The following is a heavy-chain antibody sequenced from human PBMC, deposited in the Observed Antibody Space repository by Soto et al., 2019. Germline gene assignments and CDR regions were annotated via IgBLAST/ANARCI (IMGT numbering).Heavy chain of an antibody. CDR1: GFTVRSYV. D-gene: IGHD2-2*03. V-gene: IGHV3-33*01. CDR3: ARDGYCSSTSCSQTVALAYYFDY. CDR2: IWYDGSNK. Sequence: WGSLRLCSAACGFTVRSYVMHWFRKAPGKGLEWVAVIWYDGSNKYYADSVKGRFTISRDNSKNTLYLQMNSLRAEDTAVYYCARDGYCSSTSCSQTVALAYYFDYWGQGTLVTVSS. J-gene: IGHJ4*02.